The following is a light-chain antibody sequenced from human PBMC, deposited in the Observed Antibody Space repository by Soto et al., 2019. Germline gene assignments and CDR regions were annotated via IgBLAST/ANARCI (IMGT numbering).Light chain of an antibody. CDR1: SSDVGGYNY. CDR3: NSYTYTNTDVV. V-gene: IGLV2-14*01. Sequence: QAVVTQPASVSGSPGQSITISCTGTSSDVGGYNYVSWFQHHPGKAPKLLIYGVTNRPSGVSNRFSGSKSGNTASLTISGLQAEDEGDYYCNSYTYTNTDVVFGGGTKLTVL. J-gene: IGLJ2*01. CDR2: GVT.